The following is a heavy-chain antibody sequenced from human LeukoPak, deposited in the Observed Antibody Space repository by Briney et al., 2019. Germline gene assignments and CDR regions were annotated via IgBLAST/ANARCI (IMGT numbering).Heavy chain of an antibody. CDR3: AKDVYSSGSDFDY. CDR2: ISGSGGSI. V-gene: IGHV3-23*01. J-gene: IGHJ4*02. CDR1: GFTFSSYA. Sequence: PGGSLRLSCAASGFTFSSYAMSWVRQAPGKGLEWVSTISGSGGSIYYADSVKGRFTISRDNSKNTLYLQMNSLRAEDTALYYCAKDVYSSGSDFDYWGQGTLVTVSS. D-gene: IGHD6-19*01.